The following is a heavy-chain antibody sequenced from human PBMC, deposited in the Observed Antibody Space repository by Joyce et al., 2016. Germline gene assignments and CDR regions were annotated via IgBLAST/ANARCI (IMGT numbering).Heavy chain of an antibody. CDR2: ISSNGDTI. CDR3: ARDAGLRHRCSYYQYFVLDV. V-gene: IGHV3-48*03. Sequence: LVWISFISSNGDTIQYADSVRGRFTISRDTTNSSLYLQRDSLKAEDAAVYYCARDAGLRHRCSYYQYFVLDVWGQGTTVIVSS. J-gene: IGHJ6*02. D-gene: IGHD3-16*01.